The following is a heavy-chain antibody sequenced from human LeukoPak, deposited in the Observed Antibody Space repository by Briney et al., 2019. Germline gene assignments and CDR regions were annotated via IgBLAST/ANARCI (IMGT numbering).Heavy chain of an antibody. CDR3: ARDLWLGMGGGGGLGY. J-gene: IGHJ4*02. V-gene: IGHV1-46*01. CDR2: INPSGGST. Sequence: ASVKVSCKASGYTFTSYYMHWVRQAPGQGLEWMGIINPSGGSTSYAQKFQGRVTMTRDTSTSTVYMELSSLRSEDTAVYYCARDLWLGMGGGGGLGYWGQGTLVTVSS. D-gene: IGHD3-10*01. CDR1: GYTFTSYY.